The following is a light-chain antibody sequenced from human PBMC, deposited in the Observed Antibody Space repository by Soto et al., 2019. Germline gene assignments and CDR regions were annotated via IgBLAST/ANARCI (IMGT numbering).Light chain of an antibody. CDR1: KNDIGVYDF. CDR2: EVV. Sequence: QSVLTQPPSASGSPGQSVTISCTGTKNDIGVYDFVSWYQHHPGKAPRLIIYEVVQRPSGVPDRFSGSKSGTTASLTVSGLQAADEADYYCSSYTSSSTYVFGTGTNVTVL. CDR3: SSYTSSSTYV. V-gene: IGLV2-8*01. J-gene: IGLJ1*01.